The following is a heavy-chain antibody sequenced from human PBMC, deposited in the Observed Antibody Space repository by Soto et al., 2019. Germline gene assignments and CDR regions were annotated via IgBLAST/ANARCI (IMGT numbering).Heavy chain of an antibody. J-gene: IGHJ3*02. CDR1: GFTFSSYG. D-gene: IGHD6-6*01. Sequence: GGSLRLSCAASGFTFSSYGMHWVRQAPGKGLEWVAVIWYDGSNKYYADSVKGRFTISRDNSKNTLYLQMNSLRAEDTAVYYCARDHPLAARPDEDAFDIWGQGTMVTVSS. CDR2: IWYDGSNK. CDR3: ARDHPLAARPDEDAFDI. V-gene: IGHV3-33*01.